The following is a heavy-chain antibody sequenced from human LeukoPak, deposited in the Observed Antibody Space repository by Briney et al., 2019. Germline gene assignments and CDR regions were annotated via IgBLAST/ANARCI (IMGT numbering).Heavy chain of an antibody. CDR2: IYSSGST. J-gene: IGHJ3*02. V-gene: IGHV4-4*09. CDR1: DASVASYF. D-gene: IGHD3-16*01. Sequence: SETLSLTCTVSDASVASYFWAWIRQAPGRGLEWIGHIYSSGSTYYNPSLKGRVTVSPETSRNQFSLKLTSVTAADTAMYYCAIAEKFTAFDIWGQGTMVVVSS. CDR3: AIAEKFTAFDI.